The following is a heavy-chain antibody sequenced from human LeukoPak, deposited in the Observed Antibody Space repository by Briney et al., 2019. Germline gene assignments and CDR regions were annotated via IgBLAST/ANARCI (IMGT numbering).Heavy chain of an antibody. CDR1: GFTFSSYA. Sequence: PGGSLRLSCAASGFTFSSYAMSWVRQAPGKGLEWVSAISGSGGSTYYADSVKGRFTISGDNSKNTLYLQMNSLRAEDTAVYYCAKSNYYGSERDAFDIWGQGTMVTVSS. D-gene: IGHD3-10*01. J-gene: IGHJ3*02. V-gene: IGHV3-23*01. CDR2: ISGSGGST. CDR3: AKSNYYGSERDAFDI.